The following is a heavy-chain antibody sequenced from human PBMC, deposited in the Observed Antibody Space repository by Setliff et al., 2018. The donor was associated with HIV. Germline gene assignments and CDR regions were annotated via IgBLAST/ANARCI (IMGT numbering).Heavy chain of an antibody. Sequence: PGGSLRLSCAASGFAFSDYSMNWVRQAPGKGLEWVSSIGISSTFLYYADSVKGRFTISRDNAKNSLYLQMNSLRVEDTAVYYCATSGSYHGPLIWGQGALVTVSS. J-gene: IGHJ4*02. CDR1: GFAFSDYS. V-gene: IGHV3-21*01. D-gene: IGHD1-26*01. CDR3: ATSGSYHGPLI. CDR2: IGISSTFL.